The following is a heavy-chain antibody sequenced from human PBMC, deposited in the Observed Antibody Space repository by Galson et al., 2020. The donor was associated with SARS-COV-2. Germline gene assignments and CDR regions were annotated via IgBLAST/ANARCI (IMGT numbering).Heavy chain of an antibody. CDR1: GYTFSGHY. CDR3: TRGSNSSPFYHFDP. D-gene: IGHD3-10*01. Sequence: SVKVSCKASGYTFSGHYMHWVRLAPGQGLEWMGRINPNSGDTDVAQKFQGRVTMTTDTSLTTAYMELSRLTSDDTAVYYCTRGSNSSPFYHFDPWGQGTLVTVAS. J-gene: IGHJ5*02. CDR2: INPNSGDT. V-gene: IGHV1-2*06.